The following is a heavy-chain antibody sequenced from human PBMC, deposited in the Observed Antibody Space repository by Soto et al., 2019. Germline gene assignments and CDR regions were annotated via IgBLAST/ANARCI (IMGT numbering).Heavy chain of an antibody. D-gene: IGHD3-10*01. V-gene: IGHV4-30-4*01. CDR2: IYYSGST. CDR1: GGSISRGDYY. J-gene: IGHJ5*02. Sequence: SETLSLTCTVSGGSISRGDYYSSWLRQPPGKGLEWIGYIYYSGSTYYNPSLKSRVTISVDTSKNQFSLKLSSVTAADTAVYYCARGPQGTITMVRGVIITRGEFDPWGQG. CDR3: ARGPQGTITMVRGVIITRGEFDP.